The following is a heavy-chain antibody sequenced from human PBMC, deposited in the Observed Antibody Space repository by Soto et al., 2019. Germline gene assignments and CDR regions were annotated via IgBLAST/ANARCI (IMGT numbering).Heavy chain of an antibody. CDR2: VYTSGST. D-gene: IGHD1-26*01. CDR3: ARTVGAAYYFDF. Sequence: PSETLSLTCNVSGGSMSKYYWIWIRQPAGKGLEWIGRVYTSGSTNYNPSLKSRVTMSIDTSNNHFSLKLNSVTAADTAVYYCARTVGAAYYFDFWGQGTLVTVSS. V-gene: IGHV4-4*07. CDR1: GGSMSKYY. J-gene: IGHJ4*02.